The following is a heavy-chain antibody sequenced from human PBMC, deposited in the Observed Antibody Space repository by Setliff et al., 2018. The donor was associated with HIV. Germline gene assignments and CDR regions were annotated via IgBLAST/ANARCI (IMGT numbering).Heavy chain of an antibody. D-gene: IGHD3-16*01. CDR1: GYTFTTYG. Sequence: ASVKVSCKASGYTFTTYGITWVRQAPGQGLEWMGWIGTDNGNTNYAQKFQGRVTMTTDTSTSTVYMELGSLISDDAAVYYCARQPYYDDDGTNLPSEWRVLGWGQGTLVTVSS. CDR2: IGTDNGNT. V-gene: IGHV1-18*01. CDR3: ARQPYYDDDGTNLPSEWRVLG. J-gene: IGHJ4*02.